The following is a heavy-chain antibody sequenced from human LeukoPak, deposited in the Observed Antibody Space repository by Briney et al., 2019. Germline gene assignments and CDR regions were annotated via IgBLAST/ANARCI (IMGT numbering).Heavy chain of an antibody. V-gene: IGHV4-4*09. CDR3: ARHEGGSYSLFDY. CDR2: IYTSGST. D-gene: IGHD1-26*01. J-gene: IGHJ4*02. Sequence: ASETLSLTCTVSGGSISSHYWSWIRQPPGKGLEWIGYIYTSGSTNYNPSLKSRVTISVDTSKNQFSLKLSSVTAADTAVYYCARHEGGSYSLFDYWGQGTLVTVSS. CDR1: GGSISSHY.